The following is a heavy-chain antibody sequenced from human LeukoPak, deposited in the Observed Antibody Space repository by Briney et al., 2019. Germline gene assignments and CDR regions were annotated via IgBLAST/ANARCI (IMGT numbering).Heavy chain of an antibody. J-gene: IGHJ3*02. Sequence: GGSLRLSCAASGFTFSSYAMPWVRQAPGKGLEWVELISYGGSNNYYAEPLKGRFTISKDNSKNTLYLRMNSLRAEDTAGYYCARERLRFLEWLVNGAFDIGGEGTMVTVSS. CDR2: ISYGGSNN. D-gene: IGHD3-3*01. CDR1: GFTFSSYA. V-gene: IGHV3-30-3*01. CDR3: ARERLRFLEWLVNGAFDI.